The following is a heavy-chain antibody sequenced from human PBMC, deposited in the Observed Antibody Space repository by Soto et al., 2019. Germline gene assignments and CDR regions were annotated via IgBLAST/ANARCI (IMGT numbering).Heavy chain of an antibody. Sequence: VASVKVSFKASGYTFTSYAMNWLRQAPGQGLEWMGWINTNTGNPTYAQGFTGRFVFSLDTSVSTAYLQICSLKAEDTAVYYCARVGEYCSGGSCYSDAFDIWGQGTMVTVSS. D-gene: IGHD2-15*01. CDR2: INTNTGNP. CDR1: GYTFTSYA. V-gene: IGHV7-4-1*01. CDR3: ARVGEYCSGGSCYSDAFDI. J-gene: IGHJ3*02.